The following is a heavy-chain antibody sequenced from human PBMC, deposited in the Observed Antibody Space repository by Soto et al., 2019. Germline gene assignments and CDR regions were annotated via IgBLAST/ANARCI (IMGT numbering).Heavy chain of an antibody. J-gene: IGHJ4*02. V-gene: IGHV3-23*01. CDR2: ISGSGGST. Sequence: GSLRLSCAASGFTFSIYAMSWVRQAPGKGLEWVSAISGSGGSTYYADSVKGRFTISRDNSKNTLYLQMNSLRAEDTAVYYCAKAENYYDSSGYPYWGQGTLVTVSS. CDR1: GFTFSIYA. D-gene: IGHD3-22*01. CDR3: AKAENYYDSSGYPY.